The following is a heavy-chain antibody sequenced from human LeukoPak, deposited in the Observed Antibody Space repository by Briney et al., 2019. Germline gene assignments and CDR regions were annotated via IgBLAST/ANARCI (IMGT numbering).Heavy chain of an antibody. CDR2: IYYSGST. D-gene: IGHD2-2*01. CDR3: ARDSTSWGGYYYYYYMDV. CDR1: GGSISSHY. Sequence: SETLSLTCTVSGGSISSHYWSWIRQPPGKGLEWIGYIYYSGSTNYNPSLKSRVTISVDTSKNQFSLKLSSVTAADTAVYYCARDSTSWGGYYYYYYMDVWGKGTTVTVSS. V-gene: IGHV4-59*11. J-gene: IGHJ6*03.